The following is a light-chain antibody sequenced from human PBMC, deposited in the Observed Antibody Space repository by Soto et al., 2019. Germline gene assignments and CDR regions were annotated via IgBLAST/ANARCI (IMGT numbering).Light chain of an antibody. CDR2: GAS. CDR3: QHYNNWPYT. CDR1: QIISSN. V-gene: IGKV3-15*01. Sequence: EIVMTQSPATLSVSPGERATLSCRASQIISSNLAWYQQKPGQAPRLLIYGASTRATGISARFSGSGSGTEFTLTISSLQSEDFAVYYCQHYNNWPYTFGQGTKVEIK. J-gene: IGKJ1*01.